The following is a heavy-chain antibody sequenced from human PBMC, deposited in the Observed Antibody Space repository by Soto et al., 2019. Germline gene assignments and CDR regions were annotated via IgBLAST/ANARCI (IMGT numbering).Heavy chain of an antibody. J-gene: IGHJ4*02. Sequence: QVQLVQSGAEVKKPGASVKVSCKASGYTFTSYYMHWVRQAPGQGLEWMGIINPSGGSTSYAQKFKGRVTMTRDTSTSTVYMELSSLRSEDTAVYYCARDRDYYDSSGYSLDYWGQGTLVTVSS. CDR1: GYTFTSYY. D-gene: IGHD3-22*01. CDR3: ARDRDYYDSSGYSLDY. V-gene: IGHV1-46*01. CDR2: INPSGGST.